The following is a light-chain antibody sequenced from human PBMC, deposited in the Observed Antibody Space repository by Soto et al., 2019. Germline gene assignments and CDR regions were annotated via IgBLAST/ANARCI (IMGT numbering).Light chain of an antibody. CDR2: AAS. CDR3: QPSYISPVYL. J-gene: IGKJ2*01. V-gene: IGKV1-39*01. Sequence: DIQMTQSPSSLSASVGDRVTITCRASQSISSYLNWYQQKPGKAPKLLIYAASNLQSGVPSRFSGSGSGTDFTLHISSLQPEDFETYCCQPSYISPVYLFGQGTKLE. CDR1: QSISSY.